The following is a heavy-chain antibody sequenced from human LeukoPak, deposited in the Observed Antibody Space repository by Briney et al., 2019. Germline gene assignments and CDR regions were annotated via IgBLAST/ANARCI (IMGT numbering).Heavy chain of an antibody. D-gene: IGHD3-16*01. Sequence: GRSLRLSCAASGFTFSSYGMLWVGQAPGKGGEGVAVIWYDGSNKYYEDSVRGRFTISRDNSKNTLYLQMNSLSAEDTAVYYCAKDWARARDYYYYMDVWGKGTTVTVSS. J-gene: IGHJ6*03. CDR1: GFTFSSYG. CDR2: IWYDGSNK. CDR3: AKDWARARDYYYYMDV. V-gene: IGHV3-33*06.